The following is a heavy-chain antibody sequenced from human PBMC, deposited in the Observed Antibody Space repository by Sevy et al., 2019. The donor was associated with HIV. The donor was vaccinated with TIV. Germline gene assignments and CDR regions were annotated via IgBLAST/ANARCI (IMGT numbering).Heavy chain of an antibody. CDR3: ARVYYYGSGSYYWTYYYYMDV. J-gene: IGHJ6*03. D-gene: IGHD3-10*01. V-gene: IGHV3-48*03. CDR1: GFTFSSYE. CDR2: ISSSGSTI. Sequence: GGSLSLSCAASGFTFSSYEMNWVRQAPGKGLEWVSYISSSGSTIYYADSVKGRFTISRDNAKNSLYLQMNSLRAEDTAVYYCARVYYYGSGSYYWTYYYYMDVWGKGTTVTVSS.